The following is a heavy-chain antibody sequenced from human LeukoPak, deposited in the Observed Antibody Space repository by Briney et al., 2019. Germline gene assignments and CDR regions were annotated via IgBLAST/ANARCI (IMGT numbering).Heavy chain of an antibody. J-gene: IGHJ4*02. D-gene: IGHD3-3*01. Sequence: ASVKVSCKASGGTFSSYAISWVRQAPGQGLEWMGWVSAYNGSTNYAQKLQGRVTMTTDTSTSTAYMELRSLRSDDTAVYYCARDHDYLYDFWSGYSSYWGQGTLVTVSS. CDR1: GGTFSSYA. V-gene: IGHV1-18*01. CDR2: VSAYNGST. CDR3: ARDHDYLYDFWSGYSSY.